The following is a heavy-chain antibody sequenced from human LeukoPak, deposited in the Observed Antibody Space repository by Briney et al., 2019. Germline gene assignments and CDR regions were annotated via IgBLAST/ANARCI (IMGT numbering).Heavy chain of an antibody. CDR1: GYTFTIYG. CDR3: ARDYYGSGSYYKGFDY. Sequence: ASVKVSCKASGYTFTIYGISWVRQAPGQGLEWVGWISAYNGNTNYAQKLLGRVTMTTDTSTSTAYMELRSLRSDDTPVYYCARDYYGSGSYYKGFDYWGQGTLVTVSS. CDR2: ISAYNGNT. V-gene: IGHV1-18*01. D-gene: IGHD3-10*01. J-gene: IGHJ4*02.